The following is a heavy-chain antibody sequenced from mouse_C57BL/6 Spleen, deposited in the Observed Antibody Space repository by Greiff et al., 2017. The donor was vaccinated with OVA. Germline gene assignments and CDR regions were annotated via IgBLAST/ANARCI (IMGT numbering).Heavy chain of an antibody. Sequence: QVQLQQPGAELVRPGSSVKLSCKASGYTFTSDWMDWVKQRPGQGLEWIGNIYPSDSETHYNQKFKDKATLTVDKSSSTAYMQLSSLTSEDSAVYYCARDDYDPRSYAMDYWGQVTSVTVSS. CDR1: GYTFTSDW. D-gene: IGHD2-4*01. CDR2: IYPSDSET. J-gene: IGHJ4*01. CDR3: ARDDYDPRSYAMDY. V-gene: IGHV1-61*01.